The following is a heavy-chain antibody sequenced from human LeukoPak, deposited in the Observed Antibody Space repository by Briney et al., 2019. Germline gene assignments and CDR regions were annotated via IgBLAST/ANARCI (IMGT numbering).Heavy chain of an antibody. CDR2: ISSSGSTI. V-gene: IGHV3-48*03. D-gene: IGHD3-9*01. CDR1: GFTFSSYE. J-gene: IGHJ4*02. Sequence: GGSLRLSCAASGFTFSSYEMNWVRQAPGKGLEWVSYISSSGSTIYYADSVKGRFTISRDNAKNSLYLQMNSLRAEDTAVYYCARDRAYDILTGYHFDYWGQGTLVTVSS. CDR3: ARDRAYDILTGYHFDY.